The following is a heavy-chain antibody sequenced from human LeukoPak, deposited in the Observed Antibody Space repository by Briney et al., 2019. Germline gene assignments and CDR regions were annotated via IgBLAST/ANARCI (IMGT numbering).Heavy chain of an antibody. CDR1: GYTLTELS. V-gene: IGHV1-24*01. D-gene: IGHD5-18*01. CDR2: FDPEDGET. CDR3: ARVGYSYGLRD. J-gene: IGHJ4*02. Sequence: ASVKVSCKVSGYTLTELSMHWVRQAPGKGLEWMGGFDPEDGETIYAQKFQGRVTMTRDTSISTAYMELSRLRSDDTAVYYCARVGYSYGLRDWGQGTLVTVSS.